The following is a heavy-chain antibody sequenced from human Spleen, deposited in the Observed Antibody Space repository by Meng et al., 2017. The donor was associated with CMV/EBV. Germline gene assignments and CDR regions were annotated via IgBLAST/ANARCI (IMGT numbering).Heavy chain of an antibody. CDR3: ARRGPQLYDY. V-gene: IGHV4-4*02. CDR1: GDSITSSNW. CDR2: IHHSGTT. D-gene: IGHD3-10*01. J-gene: IGHJ4*02. Sequence: LTCAVSGDSITSSNWWSWVRQPPGEGPEWIGEIHHSGTTNYNPSLKSRVTISVDKSKNHFSLKLTSVTAADTAVYYCARRGPQLYDYWGQGTLVTVSS.